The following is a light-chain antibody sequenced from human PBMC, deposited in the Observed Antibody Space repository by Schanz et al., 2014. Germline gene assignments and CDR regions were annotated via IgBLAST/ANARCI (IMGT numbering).Light chain of an antibody. J-gene: IGLJ1*01. CDR3: QSYDISLSVLYV. Sequence: QSALTQPPSASGSPGQSVTISCTGTSSDVGAYNFVSWYEQHPGKAPKLMINEVNKRPSGVPDRFSGSKSGNTAFLTVSGLQAEDEGDYYCQSYDISLSVLYVFGTGTKLTVL. V-gene: IGLV2-8*01. CDR2: EVN. CDR1: SSDVGAYNF.